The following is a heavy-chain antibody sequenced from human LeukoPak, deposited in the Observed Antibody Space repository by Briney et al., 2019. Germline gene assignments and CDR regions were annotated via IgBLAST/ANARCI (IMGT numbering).Heavy chain of an antibody. V-gene: IGHV3-30*02. CDR1: GFTFSSYG. CDR3: AKDFSVYYYDSRVFDY. CDR2: IRYDGSNK. Sequence: GGSLRLSCAASGFTFSSYGMHWVRQAPGKGLEWVAFIRYDGSNKYYADSVKGRFTISRDNSKNTLYLQMNSLRTEDTAVYYCAKDFSVYYYDSRVFDYWGQGTLVTVSS. J-gene: IGHJ4*02. D-gene: IGHD3-22*01.